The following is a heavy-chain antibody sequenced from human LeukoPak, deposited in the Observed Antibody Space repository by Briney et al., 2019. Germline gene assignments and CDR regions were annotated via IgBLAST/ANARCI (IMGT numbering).Heavy chain of an antibody. D-gene: IGHD2-2*01. Sequence: GSSVTVSCKASGGXFSSYAMSWVRQAPGQGLEWMGGIIPIFGTANYAQKFQGRVTITADESTSTAYMELSSLRSEDTAVYYCAREEVGVVPAAIYWFDPWGQGTLVTVSS. CDR3: AREEVGVVPAAIYWFDP. J-gene: IGHJ5*02. V-gene: IGHV1-69*01. CDR1: GGXFSSYA. CDR2: IIPIFGTA.